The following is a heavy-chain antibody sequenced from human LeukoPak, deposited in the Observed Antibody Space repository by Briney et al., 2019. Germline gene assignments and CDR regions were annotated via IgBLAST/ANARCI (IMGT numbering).Heavy chain of an antibody. V-gene: IGHV4-61*01. Sequence: PSETLSLTCTVSGGSINTQSYYWVWIRQPPGKGLEWIGYIYYSGSTNYNPSLKSRVTISVDTSKNQFSLKLSSVTAADTAVYYCARTSDILTGWVGLGYGMDVWGQGTTVTVSS. CDR3: ARTSDILTGWVGLGYGMDV. D-gene: IGHD3-9*01. CDR1: GGSINTQSYY. CDR2: IYYSGST. J-gene: IGHJ6*02.